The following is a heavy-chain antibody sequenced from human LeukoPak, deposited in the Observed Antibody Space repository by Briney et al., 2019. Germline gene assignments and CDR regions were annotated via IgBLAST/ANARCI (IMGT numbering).Heavy chain of an antibody. J-gene: IGHJ6*02. V-gene: IGHV1-69*02. CDR1: GGTFSRYT. D-gene: IGHD2-15*01. CDR2: IIPILGIA. CDR3: ARGGWPHARGMDV. Sequence: SVKISCKASGGTFSRYTISWVRQAPGQGLEWMGRIIPILGIANYAQKFQGRVTITADKSTSTAYMELSSLRSEDTAVYYCARGGWPHARGMDVWGQGTTITVSS.